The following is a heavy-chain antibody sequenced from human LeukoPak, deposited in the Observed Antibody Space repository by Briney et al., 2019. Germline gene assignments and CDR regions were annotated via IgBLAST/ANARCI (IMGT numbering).Heavy chain of an antibody. CDR1: RFTFSSYA. CDR3: ARELQYSSGWGRAGGYFDY. D-gene: IGHD6-19*01. Sequence: GGSLRLSCAASRFTFSSYALNWVRQAPGKGLEWVAYISSSSSTIYYADSVKGRFTISRDNAKNSLYLQMNSLRAEDTAVYYCARELQYSSGWGRAGGYFDYWGQGTLVTVSS. CDR2: ISSSSSTI. V-gene: IGHV3-48*01. J-gene: IGHJ4*02.